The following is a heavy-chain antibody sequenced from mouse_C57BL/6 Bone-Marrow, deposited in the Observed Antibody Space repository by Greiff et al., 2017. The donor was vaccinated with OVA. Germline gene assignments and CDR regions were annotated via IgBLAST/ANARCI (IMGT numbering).Heavy chain of an antibody. Sequence: EVKVEESGGGLVKPGGSLKLSCATSGFTFSSYAMSWVRQTPEKRLEWVATISDGGSYTYYPDNVKGRFTISRDNAKNNLYLQMSHLKSEDTAMYYCARVYYYGSFDYWGQGTTLTVSS. D-gene: IGHD1-1*01. CDR2: ISDGGSYT. J-gene: IGHJ2*01. CDR1: GFTFSSYA. CDR3: ARVYYYGSFDY. V-gene: IGHV5-4*03.